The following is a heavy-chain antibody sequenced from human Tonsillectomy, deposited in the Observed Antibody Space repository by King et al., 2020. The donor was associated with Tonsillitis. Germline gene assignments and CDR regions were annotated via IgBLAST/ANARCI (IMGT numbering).Heavy chain of an antibody. J-gene: IGHJ2*01. Sequence: QLQESGPGLVKPSGTLSLTCTVSGGSISSNNYYWGWIRQPPGKGLEWIGSIYYSGNTYYNPSLKSRLTISADTSKNQVSLKLSSVTAADTAVYYCARHLGDRYSYGAGGGWYFDLWGRGTLVTVSS. CDR2: IYYSGNT. CDR3: ARHLGDRYSYGAGGGWYFDL. D-gene: IGHD5-18*01. CDR1: GGSISSNNYY. V-gene: IGHV4-39*01.